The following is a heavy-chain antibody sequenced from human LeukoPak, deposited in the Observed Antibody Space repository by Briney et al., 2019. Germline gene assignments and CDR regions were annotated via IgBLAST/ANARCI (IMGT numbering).Heavy chain of an antibody. CDR2: VYYNGNT. J-gene: IGHJ4*02. V-gene: IGHV4-59*08. CDR3: ARRVAVTARYYFDF. D-gene: IGHD6-19*01. Sequence: SETLSLTCAVYGGSFSGYYWSWIRQPPGKGLEWIGYVYYNGNTNYNPSLKSRVTISVDTSKNQFSLKLNSVTAADTAVYSCARRVAVTARYYFDFWGQGTLVTVSS. CDR1: GGSFSGYY.